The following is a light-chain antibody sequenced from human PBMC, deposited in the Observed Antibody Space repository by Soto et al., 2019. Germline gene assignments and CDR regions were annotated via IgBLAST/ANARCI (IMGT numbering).Light chain of an antibody. V-gene: IGKV3-15*01. CDR3: QQYNNWLRT. J-gene: IGKJ1*01. Sequence: EIVMTQSPATLSVSPGERATLSCRASQSVSSSLAWYQQKPGQAPRLLIYGASTRATGIPARFSGSGSGTEFTLTISRLQSEDFAVYYCQQYNNWLRTFGQGTKVEVK. CDR1: QSVSSS. CDR2: GAS.